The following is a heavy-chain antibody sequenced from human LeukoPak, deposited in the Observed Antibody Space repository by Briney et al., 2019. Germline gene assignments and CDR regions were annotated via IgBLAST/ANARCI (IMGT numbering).Heavy chain of an antibody. D-gene: IGHD6-19*01. J-gene: IGHJ4*02. V-gene: IGHV1-69*13. Sequence: SVKVSCKASGYTFTSYAISWVRQAPGQGLEWMGGIIPIFGTANYAQKFQGRVTITADESTSTAYMELSSLRSEDTAVYYCARVGVAGTGAFDYWGQGTLVTVSS. CDR2: IIPIFGTA. CDR3: ARVGVAGTGAFDY. CDR1: GYTFTSYA.